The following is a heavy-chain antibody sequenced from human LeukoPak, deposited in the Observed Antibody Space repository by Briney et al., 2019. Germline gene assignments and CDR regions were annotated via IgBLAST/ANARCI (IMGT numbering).Heavy chain of an antibody. CDR2: ISGSGGST. V-gene: IGHV3-23*01. CDR3: AKGGVVPAAILLWFDR. CDR1: GYSFSSYA. D-gene: IGHD2-2*01. J-gene: IGHJ5*02. Sequence: QSGGSLRLSSVDPGYSFSSYAMSWVRHAPRKGLGWGSPISGSGGSTYYADSVKGRFTISRDNSKNTLYLQVNSLRAEDTAVYYCAKGGVVPAAILLWFDRWGQGTLVTVSS.